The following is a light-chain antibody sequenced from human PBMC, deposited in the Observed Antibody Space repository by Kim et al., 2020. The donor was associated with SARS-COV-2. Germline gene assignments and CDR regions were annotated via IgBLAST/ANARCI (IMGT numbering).Light chain of an antibody. V-gene: IGLV1-51*01. J-gene: IGLJ3*02. Sequence: GQKVTISCSGSSSNIGNNYVSWYQQLPGTAPKLLIYDNNKRPSGIPDRFSGSKSGTSATLDITGLQTGDEADYYCATWDNDLSGGVFGGGTKLTVL. CDR2: DNN. CDR3: ATWDNDLSGGV. CDR1: SSNIGNNY.